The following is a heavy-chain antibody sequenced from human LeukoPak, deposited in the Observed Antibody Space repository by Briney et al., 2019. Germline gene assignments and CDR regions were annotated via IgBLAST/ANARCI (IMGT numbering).Heavy chain of an antibody. CDR2: IYSGGST. Sequence: GGSLRLSCAASGFTVSSNYMSWVRQAPGKGLEWVSVIYSGGSTYYADSVKGRFTISRDNSKNTLYLQMNSLRAEDTAVYYCARDYPYYYDSSGYYSFDYWGQGTLVTVSS. D-gene: IGHD3-22*01. V-gene: IGHV3-66*01. J-gene: IGHJ4*02. CDR1: GFTVSSNY. CDR3: ARDYPYYYDSSGYYSFDY.